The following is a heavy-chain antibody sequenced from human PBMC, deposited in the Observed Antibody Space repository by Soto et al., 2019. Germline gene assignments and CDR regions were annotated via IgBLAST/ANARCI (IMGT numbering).Heavy chain of an antibody. J-gene: IGHJ6*02. Sequence: QVQVVQSGVEVRGPGSSVKVSCKASGDTFKNCVISWVRQAPGQGLEWMGGIIPLFGTTDFAQRFQGRLTITTDESTTTAYMELSRLRSEDTAPYYCAAELGFGKLSVVWGQGTTVIVSS. V-gene: IGHV1-69*01. D-gene: IGHD3-10*01. CDR2: IIPLFGTT. CDR1: GDTFKNCV. CDR3: AAELGFGKLSVV.